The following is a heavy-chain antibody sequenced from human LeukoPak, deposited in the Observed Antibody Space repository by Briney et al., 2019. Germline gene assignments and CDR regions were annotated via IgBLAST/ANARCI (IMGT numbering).Heavy chain of an antibody. CDR3: ARGGEFDGYSYGLSIDY. Sequence: GGSLRLSCAASGFTFSSYSMNWVRHAPGKGLEWVSFISSSSSYIYYADSVKGRFTISRDNAKNSLYLQMNSLRAEDTAVYYCARGGEFDGYSYGLSIDYWGQGTLVTVSS. CDR1: GFTFSSYS. D-gene: IGHD5-18*01. J-gene: IGHJ4*02. V-gene: IGHV3-21*01. CDR2: ISSSSSYI.